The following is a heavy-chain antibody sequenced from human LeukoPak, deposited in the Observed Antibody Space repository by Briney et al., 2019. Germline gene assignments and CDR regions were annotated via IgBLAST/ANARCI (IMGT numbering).Heavy chain of an antibody. J-gene: IGHJ6*02. Sequence: GGSLRLSCAASGFTFSSYAMHWVRQAPGKGLEWVAVISYDGSNKYYADSVKGRFTISRDNSKNTLYLQMNSLRAEDTAVYYCARPCYYDSSGYYICDDGMDVWGQGTTVTVSS. CDR3: ARPCYYDSSGYYICDDGMDV. V-gene: IGHV3-30-3*01. CDR2: ISYDGSNK. CDR1: GFTFSSYA. D-gene: IGHD3-22*01.